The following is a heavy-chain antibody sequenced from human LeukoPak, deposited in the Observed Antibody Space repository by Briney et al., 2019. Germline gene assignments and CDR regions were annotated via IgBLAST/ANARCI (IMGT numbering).Heavy chain of an antibody. V-gene: IGHV3-48*01. J-gene: IGHJ4*02. CDR2: ISGGGGNI. Sequence: GGSQRLSCAASGFIFSSYSMNWVGQAPGKGLEWISYISGGGGNIHYADSVEGRFTISRDNAKNSVYLQMNSLRAEDSAVYYCARDFKWAFDFWGQGILVTVSS. D-gene: IGHD2-8*01. CDR3: ARDFKWAFDF. CDR1: GFIFSSYS.